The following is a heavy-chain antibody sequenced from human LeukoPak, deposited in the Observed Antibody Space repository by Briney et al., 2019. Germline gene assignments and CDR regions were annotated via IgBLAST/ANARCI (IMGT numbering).Heavy chain of an antibody. J-gene: IGHJ4*02. CDR2: INWNGGST. V-gene: IGHV3-20*04. CDR3: ARALRRYSYDYPSPDY. D-gene: IGHD5-18*01. Sequence: PGGSLRLSCAASGFTFDDYGMTWVRQAPGKGLEWVSGINWNGGSTRYPDSVRGRFTISRDNAKNSLYLQMNSLRAEDTALYYCARALRRYSYDYPSPDYWGQGTLVTVSS. CDR1: GFTFDDYG.